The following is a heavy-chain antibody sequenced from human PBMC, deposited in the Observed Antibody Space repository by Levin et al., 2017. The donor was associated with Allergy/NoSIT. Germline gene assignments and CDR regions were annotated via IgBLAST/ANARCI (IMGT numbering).Heavy chain of an antibody. Sequence: GGSLRLSCAASGFSFSDYGIHWVRQAPGKGLEWVAVISFDGSNKNYADSVRGRFTISRDNSKNTLYLQMNSLRGDDTAVYYCAKVHSGWNGYFQDWGQGTLVTVSS. V-gene: IGHV3-30*18. J-gene: IGHJ1*01. CDR1: GFSFSDYG. CDR3: AKVHSGWNGYFQD. CDR2: ISFDGSNK. D-gene: IGHD6-19*01.